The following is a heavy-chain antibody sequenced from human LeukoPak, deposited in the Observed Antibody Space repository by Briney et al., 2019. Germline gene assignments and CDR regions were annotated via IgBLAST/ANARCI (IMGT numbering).Heavy chain of an antibody. D-gene: IGHD2-2*01. V-gene: IGHV5-51*01. CDR1: GYSFTSYW. CDR3: ARLSCSSTSCPRPYYYYYYMDV. J-gene: IGHJ6*03. Sequence: GESLKISCKGSGYSFTSYWIGWVRQMPGKGLEWMGIIYPGDSDTRYSPSFQGQVTISADKSISTAYLQWSSLKASDTAMYYCARLSCSSTSCPRPYYYYYYMDVWGKGTTVTISS. CDR2: IYPGDSDT.